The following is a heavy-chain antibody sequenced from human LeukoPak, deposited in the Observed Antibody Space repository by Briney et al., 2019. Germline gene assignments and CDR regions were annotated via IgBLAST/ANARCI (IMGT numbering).Heavy chain of an antibody. CDR2: ISGSGGST. J-gene: IGHJ4*02. CDR1: GFTFSSYA. Sequence: XLRLSCAASGFTFSSYAMSWVRQAPGKGLEWVSAISGSGGSTYYADSVKGRFTISRDNSKNTLYLQMNSLRAEDTAVYYCAKTTRNGGNSNYFDYWGQGTLVTVSS. D-gene: IGHD4-23*01. V-gene: IGHV3-23*01. CDR3: AKTTRNGGNSNYFDY.